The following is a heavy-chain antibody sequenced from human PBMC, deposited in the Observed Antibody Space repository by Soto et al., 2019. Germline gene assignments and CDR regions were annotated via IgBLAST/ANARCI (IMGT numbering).Heavy chain of an antibody. CDR1: EFTFYIYA. J-gene: IGHJ6*02. V-gene: IGHV3-23*01. CDR3: AKLLDSSSWKDYYYYGLDV. Sequence: EVQLLESGGGLVQPGGSLRLSCTASEFTFYIYAMTWVRQAPGKGLEWVSAISGNGDSTYYADSVKGRFTISRDNSKNTLYLTRNSLKAEDTAVYYCAKLLDSSSWKDYYYYGLDVWGQGTTVTVSS. D-gene: IGHD6-13*01. CDR2: ISGNGDST.